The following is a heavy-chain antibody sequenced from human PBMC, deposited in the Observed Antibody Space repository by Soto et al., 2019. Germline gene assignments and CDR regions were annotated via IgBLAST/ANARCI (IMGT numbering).Heavy chain of an antibody. J-gene: IGHJ5*02. CDR3: ARVLIVVVPAAIRSDNWFDP. V-gene: IGHV4-31*03. CDR1: GGSISSGGYY. Sequence: QVQLQESGPGLVKPSQTLSLTCTVSGGSISSGGYYWSWIRQHPGKGLEWIGYIYYSGSTYYNPSLTSRVTISVDTSKNQFSLKLSSVTAADTAVYYCARVLIVVVPAAIRSDNWFDPWGQGTLVTVSS. D-gene: IGHD2-2*01. CDR2: IYYSGST.